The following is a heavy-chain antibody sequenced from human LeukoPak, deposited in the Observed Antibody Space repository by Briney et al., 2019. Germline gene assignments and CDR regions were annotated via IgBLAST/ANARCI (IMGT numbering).Heavy chain of an antibody. D-gene: IGHD3-10*01. J-gene: IGHJ4*02. Sequence: SETLSLTCTVSGGSISSGGYYWSWIRQPPGKGLEWIGYIYYSGSTYYNPSLKSRVTISVNTSKNQFSLKLSSVTAADTAVYYCARGRGPYYYGSGSYLLDYWGQGTLVTVSS. V-gene: IGHV4-30-4*01. CDR3: ARGRGPYYYGSGSYLLDY. CDR1: GGSISSGGYY. CDR2: IYYSGST.